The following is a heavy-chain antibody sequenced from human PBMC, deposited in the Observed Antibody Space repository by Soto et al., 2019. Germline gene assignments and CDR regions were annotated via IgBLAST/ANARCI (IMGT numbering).Heavy chain of an antibody. V-gene: IGHV3-64D*06. J-gene: IGHJ4*02. CDR2: ISSNGSST. CDR1: GFTLSRYA. Sequence: GGSMRRSCSPSGFTLSRYAMHWVRQAPGKGLEYVSSISSNGSSTYYPDSVKGRFTISRDNSKNTLYLQMSSLRVEDTAVYYCVKDRGVDYEGQGTLVAVPS. CDR3: VKDRGVDY. D-gene: IGHD4-17*01.